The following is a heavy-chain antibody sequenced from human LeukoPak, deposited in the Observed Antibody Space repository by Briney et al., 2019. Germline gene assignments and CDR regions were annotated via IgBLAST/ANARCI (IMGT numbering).Heavy chain of an antibody. D-gene: IGHD3-22*01. CDR2: IKSKTDGGTT. J-gene: IGHJ4*02. CDR3: TTDPTYYYDSSGYPFDY. Sequence: GGSLRLSCAASGFTFSSAWMSWVRQAPGKGLEWVGRIKSKTDGGTTDYAAPVKGRFTISRDDSKNTLYLQMNSLKTEDTAVYYCTTDPTYYYDSSGYPFDYWGQGTLVTVSS. V-gene: IGHV3-15*01. CDR1: GFTFSSAW.